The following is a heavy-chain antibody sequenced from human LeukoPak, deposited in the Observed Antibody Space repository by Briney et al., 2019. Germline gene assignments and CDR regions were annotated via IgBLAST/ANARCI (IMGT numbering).Heavy chain of an antibody. CDR1: GYTFTGYY. CDR2: INPNSGGT. V-gene: IGHV1-2*02. Sequence: ASVKVSCKASGYTFTGYYMHWVRQAPGQGLEWMGWINPNSGGTNYAQKFQGRVTMTRDTSISTAYMELSRLRSDDTAVYYCARDLSSTGLGGPDYWGQETLVTVSS. D-gene: IGHD2-2*01. J-gene: IGHJ4*02. CDR3: ARDLSSTGLGGPDY.